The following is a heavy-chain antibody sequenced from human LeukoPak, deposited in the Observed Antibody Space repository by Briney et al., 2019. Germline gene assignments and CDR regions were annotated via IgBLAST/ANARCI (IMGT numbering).Heavy chain of an antibody. V-gene: IGHV3-21*01. J-gene: IGHJ6*02. Sequence: PGGSLRLSCAASGFTFSSYSMNWVRQAPGKGLEWVSCISSSSSYVYYADSVKGRFTISRDNAKNSLYLQMNSLRAEDTAVYYCARDSYCSGTSCYAGYYGMDVWGQGTTVTVSS. D-gene: IGHD2-2*01. CDR3: ARDSYCSGTSCYAGYYGMDV. CDR2: ISSSSSYV. CDR1: GFTFSSYS.